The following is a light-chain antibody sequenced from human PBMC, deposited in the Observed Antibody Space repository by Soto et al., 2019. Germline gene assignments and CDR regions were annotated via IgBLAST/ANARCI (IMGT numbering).Light chain of an antibody. CDR3: QQYHKFPLP. J-gene: IGKJ5*01. CDR1: QDIKNY. Sequence: DIQMTQSPSSLSASVGDRVTMTCQASQDIKNYLNWYQQKPGKAPKLLIYDASNLQTGVPSRFSGSGAGTDFIFTISSLQPEDIATYYCQQYHKFPLPFGQGTRLESK. V-gene: IGKV1-33*01. CDR2: DAS.